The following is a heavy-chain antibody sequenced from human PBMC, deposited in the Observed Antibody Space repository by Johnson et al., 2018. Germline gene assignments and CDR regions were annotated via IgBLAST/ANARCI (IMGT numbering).Heavy chain of an antibody. CDR1: GGTFSSYG. J-gene: IGHJ1*01. D-gene: IGHD6-19*01. Sequence: QVQLVQSGAEVKKPGSSVKVSCKASGGTFSSYGISWVRQAPGQGLEWMGGFIPIFGAANYGQKFQGRVTITADESTNTAYMELSSLRSEDTAVYYCARGRRAVAGPTGNFQHWGQGTLVTVSS. CDR3: ARGRRAVAGPTGNFQH. CDR2: FIPIFGAA. V-gene: IGHV1-69*12.